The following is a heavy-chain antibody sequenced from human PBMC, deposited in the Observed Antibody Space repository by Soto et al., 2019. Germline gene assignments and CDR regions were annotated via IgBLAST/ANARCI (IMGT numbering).Heavy chain of an antibody. D-gene: IGHD1-26*01. J-gene: IGHJ3*01. V-gene: IGHV1-3*01. CDR3: EGDTIVSVAFDV. Sequence: QVQLVQSGAEVKKPGASVKVSCKASGYTFTSYAMHWVRQAPGQRLEWMGWINAGNGNTKYSQKFQGRVTITSDTSASTVYMALNSVISGDTVVYYCEGDTIVSVAFDVWGQGTMVTVSS. CDR1: GYTFTSYA. CDR2: INAGNGNT.